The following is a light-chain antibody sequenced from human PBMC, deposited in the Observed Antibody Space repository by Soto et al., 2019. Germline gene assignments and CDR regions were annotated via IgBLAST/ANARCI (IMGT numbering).Light chain of an antibody. J-gene: IGKJ2*01. V-gene: IGKV1-9*01. Sequence: DIPLTQSPSFLSASVRDRVTITCRASQGISSSLAWYQQKPGKAPKLLIYSASTLQSGVPSRFSGSGSGTEFTLTISSLQPEDFATYFCQQLNTYPHTFGQGTKLEIK. CDR3: QQLNTYPHT. CDR1: QGISSS. CDR2: SAS.